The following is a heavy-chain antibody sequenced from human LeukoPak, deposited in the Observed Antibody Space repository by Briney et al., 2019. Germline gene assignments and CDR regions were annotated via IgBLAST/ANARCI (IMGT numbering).Heavy chain of an antibody. CDR3: ARDLRYSSSSAYWYFDL. J-gene: IGHJ2*01. D-gene: IGHD6-6*01. CDR1: GYSISSGYY. V-gene: IGHV4-38-2*02. CDR2: IYHSGST. Sequence: SETLSLTCTVSGYSISSGYYWGWIRQPPGKGLEWIGSIYHSGSTYYNPSLKSRVTISVDTSKNQFSLKLSSVTAADKAVYYCARDLRYSSSSAYWYFDLWGRGTLVTVSS.